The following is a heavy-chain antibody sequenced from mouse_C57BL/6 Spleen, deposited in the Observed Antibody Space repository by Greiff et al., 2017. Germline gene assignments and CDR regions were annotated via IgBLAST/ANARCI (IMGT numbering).Heavy chain of an antibody. CDR2: IDPENGDT. Sequence: VQLQQSEAELVRPGASVKLSCTASGFNIKDDYMHWVQQRPEPGLEWIGWIDPENGDTAYASKFQGKATITADTSSNTAYLQLSSLTSEDTAVDYWTTFDYDGGYWGQGTTLTVSS. V-gene: IGHV14-4*01. CDR3: TTFDYDGGY. CDR1: GFNIKDDY. J-gene: IGHJ2*01. D-gene: IGHD2-4*01.